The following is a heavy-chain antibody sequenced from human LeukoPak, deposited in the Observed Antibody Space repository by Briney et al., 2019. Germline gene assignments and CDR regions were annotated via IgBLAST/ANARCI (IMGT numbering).Heavy chain of an antibody. CDR3: ARGSSAVAFNWFDP. Sequence: SETLSLPCAVYGGSFSGYYWSWIRQPPGKGLEWIGEINHSGSTNYNPSLKSRVTISVDTSKNQFSLKLSSVTAADTAVYYCARGSSAVAFNWFDPWGQGTLVTVSS. D-gene: IGHD6-19*01. CDR2: INHSGST. V-gene: IGHV4-34*01. J-gene: IGHJ5*02. CDR1: GGSFSGYY.